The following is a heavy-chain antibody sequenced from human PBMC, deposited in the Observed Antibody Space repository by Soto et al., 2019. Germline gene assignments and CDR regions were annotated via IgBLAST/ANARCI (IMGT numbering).Heavy chain of an antibody. CDR1: GFTFSSYG. V-gene: IGHV3-30*18. Sequence: GGSLRLSCAASGFTFSSYGMHWVRQAPGKGLEWVAVISYDGSNKYYADSVKGRFTISRDNSKNTLYLQMNSLRAEDTAVYYCAKDGHLIFWSGPLYYYYYMDVWGKGTKVTVSS. CDR2: ISYDGSNK. D-gene: IGHD3-3*01. J-gene: IGHJ6*03. CDR3: AKDGHLIFWSGPLYYYYYMDV.